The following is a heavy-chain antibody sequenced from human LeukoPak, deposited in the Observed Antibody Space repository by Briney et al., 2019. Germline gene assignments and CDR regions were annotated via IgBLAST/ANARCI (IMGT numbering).Heavy chain of an antibody. V-gene: IGHV4-38-2*02. Sequence: PSETLSPTCTVSGYSISSGYYWGWIRQPPGKGLEWIGSIYHSGSTYYNPSLKSRVTISVDTSKNQFSLKLSSVTAADTAVYYCASLPGGMDTAMEDYWGQGTLVTVSS. J-gene: IGHJ4*02. CDR3: ASLPGGMDTAMEDY. CDR1: GYSISSGYY. CDR2: IYHSGST. D-gene: IGHD5-18*01.